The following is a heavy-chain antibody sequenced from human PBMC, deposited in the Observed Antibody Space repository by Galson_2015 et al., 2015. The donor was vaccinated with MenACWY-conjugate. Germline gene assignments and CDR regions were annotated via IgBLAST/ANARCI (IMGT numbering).Heavy chain of an antibody. CDR2: IIPIFGTA. Sequence: SVKVSCKASGGIFSSYAISWVRQAPGQGLEWMGGIIPIFGTANYAQKFQGRVTITADESTSTAYMELSSLRSEDTAVYYCARSGRYSSNWYLSHLRHFDLWGRGTLVTVSS. V-gene: IGHV1-69*13. CDR1: GGIFSSYA. J-gene: IGHJ2*01. CDR3: ARSGRYSSNWYLSHLRHFDL. D-gene: IGHD6-13*01.